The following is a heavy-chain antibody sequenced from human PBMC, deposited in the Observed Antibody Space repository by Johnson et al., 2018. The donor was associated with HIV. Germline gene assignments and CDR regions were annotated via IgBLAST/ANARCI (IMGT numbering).Heavy chain of an antibody. CDR2: INSDGSST. D-gene: IGHD4-23*01. Sequence: VQLVESGGGVIRPGGSLRLSCAASGFTFSSYWMHWVRQAPGKGLVWVSRINSDGSSTSYAASVRGRFTISRDNSKNTLNVQMHSLRVDDTAVYYCAKRATVVSGSPSDAFDIWGQGTMVTVSS. CDR3: AKRATVVSGSPSDAFDI. CDR1: GFTFSSYW. J-gene: IGHJ3*02. V-gene: IGHV3-74*02.